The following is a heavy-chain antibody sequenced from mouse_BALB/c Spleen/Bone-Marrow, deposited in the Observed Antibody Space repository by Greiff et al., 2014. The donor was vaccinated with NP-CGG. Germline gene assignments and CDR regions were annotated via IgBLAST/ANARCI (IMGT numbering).Heavy chain of an antibody. CDR2: IDPANGNT. D-gene: IGHD2-10*02. CDR3: ASEGYGNYVWYV. Sequence: VQLQQPGAELVKPGASVKLSCTASGFNIKDTYMHWVKQRPEQGLEWIGNIDPANGNTKYDPKFQGKATITADTSSNTAYLQLSSLTSEDTAVYYCASEGYGNYVWYVWGAGTTVTVSS. V-gene: IGHV14-3*02. CDR1: GFNIKDTY. J-gene: IGHJ1*01.